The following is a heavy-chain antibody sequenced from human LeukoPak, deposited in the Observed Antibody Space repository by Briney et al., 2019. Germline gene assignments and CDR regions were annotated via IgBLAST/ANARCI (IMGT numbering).Heavy chain of an antibody. CDR3: ARVTWLSAAGTEGNFDY. D-gene: IGHD6-13*01. J-gene: IGHJ4*02. CDR2: ISSSSSYI. CDR1: GFTFSSYS. V-gene: IGHV3-21*01. Sequence: GGSLRLSCAASGFTFSSYSMNWVRQAPGKGLEWVSSISSSSSYIYYADSVKGRFTISRDNAKNSLYLQMDSLRAEDTAVYYCARVTWLSAAGTEGNFDYWGQGTLVTVSS.